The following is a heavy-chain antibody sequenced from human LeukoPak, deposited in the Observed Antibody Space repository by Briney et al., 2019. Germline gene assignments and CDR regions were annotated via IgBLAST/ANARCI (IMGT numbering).Heavy chain of an antibody. CDR3: ARRYYDSSGSPFDY. J-gene: IGHJ4*02. CDR2: IYYSGST. Sequence: PSQTLSLTCTVSGGSLSSGGYYWSWIRQHPGKGLEWLGYIYYSGSTYYNPSLKSRVTISVDTSKNQFSLKLSSVTAADTAVYYCARRYYDSSGSPFDYWGQGTLVTVSS. D-gene: IGHD3-22*01. V-gene: IGHV4-31*03. CDR1: GGSLSSGGYY.